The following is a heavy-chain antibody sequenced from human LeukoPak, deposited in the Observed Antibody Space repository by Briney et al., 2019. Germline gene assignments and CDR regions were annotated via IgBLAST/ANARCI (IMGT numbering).Heavy chain of an antibody. Sequence: ASVKVSCKASGYTFTSYYVHWVRQAPGQGLEWMGVINPSGGNTNYAQKFQGRVTITADESTSTAYMELSSLRSEDTAVYYCARDYCSSTSCFHYWGQGTLVTVPS. J-gene: IGHJ4*02. D-gene: IGHD2-2*01. CDR1: GYTFTSYY. CDR2: INPSGGNT. V-gene: IGHV1-46*01. CDR3: ARDYCSSTSCFHY.